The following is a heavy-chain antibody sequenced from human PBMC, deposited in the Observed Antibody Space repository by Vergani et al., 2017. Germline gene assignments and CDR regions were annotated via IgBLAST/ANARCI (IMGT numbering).Heavy chain of an antibody. Sequence: QVQLVESGGGVVQPGRSLRLSCAVSGFRFSDYGVHWVRQAPGKGLEWVSVISYDGNKKNYADSVKGRFTISRDNSKNTLYLEMNALRAEDTAVYYCARDFLTRVTTLDYYYMGVWGKGTTVTVSS. CDR1: GFRFSDYG. D-gene: IGHD1-1*01. V-gene: IGHV3-30*03. CDR3: ARDFLTRVTTLDYYYMGV. CDR2: ISYDGNKK. J-gene: IGHJ6*03.